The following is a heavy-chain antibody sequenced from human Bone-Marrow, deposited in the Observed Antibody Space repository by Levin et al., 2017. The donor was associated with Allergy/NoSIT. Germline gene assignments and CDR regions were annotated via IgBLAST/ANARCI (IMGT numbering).Heavy chain of an antibody. Sequence: SLKISCAASGFTFDDYAMHWVRQAPGKGLEWVSRISWNSDNIGYADSVKGRFTISRDNAKNSLYLHMNSLRGEDTALYYCARDIGTGGGASMDVWGQGTTVTVSS. J-gene: IGHJ6*02. D-gene: IGHD1-26*01. CDR1: GFTFDDYA. V-gene: IGHV3-9*01. CDR2: ISWNSDNI. CDR3: ARDIGTGGGASMDV.